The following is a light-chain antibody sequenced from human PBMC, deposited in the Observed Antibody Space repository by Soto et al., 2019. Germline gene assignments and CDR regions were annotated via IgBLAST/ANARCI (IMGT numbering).Light chain of an antibody. J-gene: IGLJ2*01. CDR3: SSYTSRSTLV. CDR1: SSDVGGYNY. CDR2: EVS. Sequence: QSALTQPASVSGSPGQSITISCTGTSSDVGGYNYVSWYQQHPGKAPKLMIYEVSNRPSGVSNRFSGSKSGNTASLTISGLQADDEADYYCSSYTSRSTLVFGGGTK. V-gene: IGLV2-14*01.